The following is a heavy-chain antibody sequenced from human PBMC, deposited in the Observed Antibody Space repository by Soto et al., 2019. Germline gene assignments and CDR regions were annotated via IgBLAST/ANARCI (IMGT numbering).Heavy chain of an antibody. CDR3: EYSSSPFDY. J-gene: IGHJ4*02. CDR1: GFTFSSYA. CDR2: ISCSGGST. Sequence: EVQLLESGGGLVQPGGSLRLSCAASGFTFSSYAMSWVRLAPGKGLEWFSAISCSGGSTYYADTVKGRFTISRDTSKNTLYLQMNSLRAEDRAVYYCEYSSSPFDYWGQGTMVTVSS. V-gene: IGHV3-23*01. D-gene: IGHD6-6*01.